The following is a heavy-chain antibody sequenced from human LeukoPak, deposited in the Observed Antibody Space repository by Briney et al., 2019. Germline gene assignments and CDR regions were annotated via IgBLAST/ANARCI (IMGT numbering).Heavy chain of an antibody. CDR3: AKAYYDSSGYSYYFDY. CDR2: ISGSSAYV. Sequence: GGSLRPSCAASGFPFSAYSMNWVRRAPGKGLEWVSSISGSSAYVYYADSVKGRFTVSRDNAKNSLYLQMSSLRAEDTAVYYCAKAYYDSSGYSYYFDYWGQGTPVTVSS. J-gene: IGHJ4*02. D-gene: IGHD3-22*01. V-gene: IGHV3-21*01. CDR1: GFPFSAYS.